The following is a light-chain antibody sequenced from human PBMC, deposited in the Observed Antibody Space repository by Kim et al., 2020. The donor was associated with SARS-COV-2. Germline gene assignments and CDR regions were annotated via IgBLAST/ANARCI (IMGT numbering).Light chain of an antibody. V-gene: IGKV3-20*01. CDR1: PSVSNTY. J-gene: IGKJ4*01. CDR2: DTS. CDR3: QHYGSPTLT. Sequence: SPGERADLSCRARPSVSNTYVAWYQQKPGQAPRLLIYDTSSRATGIADRFSGSGSGTDFTLTISRLEPEDFAVFYCQHYGSPTLTFGGGTKVDIK.